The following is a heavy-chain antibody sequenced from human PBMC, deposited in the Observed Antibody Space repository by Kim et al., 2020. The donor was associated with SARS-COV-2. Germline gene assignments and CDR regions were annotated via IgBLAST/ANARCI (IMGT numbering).Heavy chain of an antibody. CDR2: IRSKAYGGTT. V-gene: IGHV3-49*03. J-gene: IGHJ6*02. CDR3: TRVSAMVPFDGMDV. CDR1: GFTFGDYA. Sequence: GGSLRLSCTASGFTFGDYAMSWFRQAPGKGLEWVGFIRSKAYGGTTEYAASVKGRFTISRDDSKSIAYLQMNSLKTEATAVYYCTRVSAMVPFDGMDVWGQGTTLTVSS. D-gene: IGHD5-18*01.